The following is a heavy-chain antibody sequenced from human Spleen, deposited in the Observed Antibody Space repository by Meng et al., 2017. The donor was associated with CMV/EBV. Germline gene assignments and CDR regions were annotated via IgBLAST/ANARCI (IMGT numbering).Heavy chain of an antibody. D-gene: IGHD1-26*01. CDR3: ARGRVKSGNYSGATDKPGFDS. CDR1: GYTFTNYH. V-gene: IGHV1-46*01. J-gene: IGHJ4*02. CDR2: INPSSGKS. Sequence: ASVKVSCKASGYTFTNYHMYWVRQAPGQGLEWMGIINPSSGKSSYAQKFQGRVTITRDTSTSTVYMEVSSLKSEDTALYYCARGRVKSGNYSGATDKPGFDSWGQGTLVTVSS.